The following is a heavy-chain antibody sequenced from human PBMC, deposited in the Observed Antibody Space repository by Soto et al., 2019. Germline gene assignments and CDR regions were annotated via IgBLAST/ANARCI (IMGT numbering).Heavy chain of an antibody. CDR2: ISAYNGNT. V-gene: IGHV1-18*01. CDR1: GYTFTSYG. Sequence: ASVKVSCKPSGYTFTSYGISWVRQAPGQGLEWMGWISAYNGNTNYAQKLQGRVTMTTDTSTSTAYMELRSPRSDDTAVYYCARGFVVVVAATCPPHYYYQGMAVWGQGTTVTGS. D-gene: IGHD2-15*01. J-gene: IGHJ6*02. CDR3: ARGFVVVVAATCPPHYYYQGMAV.